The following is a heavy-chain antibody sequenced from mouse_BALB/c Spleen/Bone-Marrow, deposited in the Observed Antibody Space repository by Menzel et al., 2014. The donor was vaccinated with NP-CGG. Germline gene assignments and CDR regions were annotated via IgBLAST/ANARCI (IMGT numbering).Heavy chain of an antibody. D-gene: IGHD2-4*01. J-gene: IGHJ4*01. Sequence: VQLQQSGPELVKPGASVMISCKASGYTFTSYYIHWVKQRPGQGIEWIGWIYPGNVNTKYNEKFKGKATLTADKSSSTADMQVSSLTSEDSAAYFCARSYDYDGNYAMDYWGQGTSVTVSS. CDR2: IYPGNVNT. V-gene: IGHV1S56*01. CDR3: ARSYDYDGNYAMDY. CDR1: GYTFTSYY.